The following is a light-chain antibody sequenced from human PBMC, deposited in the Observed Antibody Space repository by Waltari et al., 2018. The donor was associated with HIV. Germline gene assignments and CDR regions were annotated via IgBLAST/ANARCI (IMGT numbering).Light chain of an antibody. Sequence: DFVMTQSSDSLAVSLGERATINCKSSQTVLYSSNNKNYLTWYQQRPGQPPKVVIYWASTRESGVPDRFSGSGSGTDFTLTINSLQAEDVAVYYCQQYYSLPYTFGRGTKLEIK. J-gene: IGKJ2*01. CDR3: QQYYSLPYT. CDR1: QTVLYSSNNKNY. V-gene: IGKV4-1*01. CDR2: WAS.